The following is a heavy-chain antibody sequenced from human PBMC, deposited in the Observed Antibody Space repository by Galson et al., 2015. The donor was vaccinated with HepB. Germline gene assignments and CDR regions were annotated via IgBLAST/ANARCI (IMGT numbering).Heavy chain of an antibody. D-gene: IGHD3-10*01. J-gene: IGHJ4*02. CDR3: AGGDIYYYRLFAD. CDR1: GFTFSTYS. V-gene: IGHV3-48*02. CDR2: ISYTGNTA. Sequence: SLRLSCAASGFTFSTYSMNWVRQAPGKGLEWISYISYTGNTAYYADSVKGRFTISRDNDKKRVYLQMTNLRDEDTALYYCAGGDIYYYRLFADWGQGTRVTVSS.